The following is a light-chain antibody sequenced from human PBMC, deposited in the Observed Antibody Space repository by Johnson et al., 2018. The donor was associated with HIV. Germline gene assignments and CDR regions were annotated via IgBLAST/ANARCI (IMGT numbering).Light chain of an antibody. CDR3: GTWDSSRREV. CDR2: ENN. Sequence: QSVLTQPPSVSAAPGQKVTFSCSGSSSNIGENFVSWYQHLPGTAPKLLIYENNKRPSGIPDRFSGSKSGTSATLGITGLQTGDEADYYCGTWDSSRREVFGTGTKVTVL. CDR1: SSNIGENF. J-gene: IGLJ1*01. V-gene: IGLV1-51*02.